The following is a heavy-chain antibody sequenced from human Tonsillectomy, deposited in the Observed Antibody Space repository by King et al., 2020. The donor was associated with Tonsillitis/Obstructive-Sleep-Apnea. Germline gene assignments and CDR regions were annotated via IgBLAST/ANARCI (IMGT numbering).Heavy chain of an antibody. J-gene: IGHJ3*02. Sequence: VQLVESGGGLVQPGGSLKLSCAASGFTFSGSAMHWVRQASGNGLEWVGRIRSKANSYATAYAASVKGRFTISRDDSKNTAYLQMNSLKTDDTAVYYCTTTGIAVAGTYAFDIWGQGTMVTVSS. V-gene: IGHV3-73*01. CDR2: IRSKANSYAT. D-gene: IGHD6-19*01. CDR3: TTTGIAVAGTYAFDI. CDR1: GFTFSGSA.